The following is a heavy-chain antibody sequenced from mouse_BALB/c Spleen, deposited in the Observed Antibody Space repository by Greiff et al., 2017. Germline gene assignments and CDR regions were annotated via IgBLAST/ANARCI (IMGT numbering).Heavy chain of an antibody. J-gene: IGHJ3*01. Sequence: VKLMESGPGLVQPSQSLSITCTVSGFSLTSYGVHWVRQSPGKGLEWLGVIWSGGSTDYNAAFISRLSISKDNSKSQVFFKMNSLQANDTAIYYCARKDVSWFAYWGQGTLVTVSA. CDR1: GFSLTSYG. CDR2: IWSGGST. V-gene: IGHV2-2*02. CDR3: ARKDVSWFAY.